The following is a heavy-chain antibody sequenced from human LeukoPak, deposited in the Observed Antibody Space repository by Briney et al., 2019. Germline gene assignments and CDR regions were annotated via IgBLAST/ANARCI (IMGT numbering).Heavy chain of an antibody. Sequence: GASVKVSCKASGYTFTNYGISWVRQAPGQGLEWMGWISANNGNRNYAQKLQDRVSMTTDTSTSTAYMELRSLRSDDTAVYYCARDPAGPGFYYYMDVWGKGTTVTVSS. J-gene: IGHJ6*03. CDR2: ISANNGNR. CDR1: GYTFTNYG. D-gene: IGHD1-14*01. CDR3: ARDPAGPGFYYYMDV. V-gene: IGHV1-18*01.